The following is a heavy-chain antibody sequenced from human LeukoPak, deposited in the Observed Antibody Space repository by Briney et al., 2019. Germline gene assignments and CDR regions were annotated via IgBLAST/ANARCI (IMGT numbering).Heavy chain of an antibody. CDR3: ARVQSDSSGYYYVGDY. CDR2: IRKKAKGYTT. D-gene: IGHD3-22*01. J-gene: IGHJ4*02. Sequence: GGSLRLSCAASGFTLSDYYMVWVRQAPGKGLAWVARIRKKAKGYTTEYAASVKGRFTISSDDSKNLVDLQLYSLQTEDTAVYYCARVQSDSSGYYYVGDYWGQGTLVTVSS. V-gene: IGHV3-72*01. CDR1: GFTLSDYY.